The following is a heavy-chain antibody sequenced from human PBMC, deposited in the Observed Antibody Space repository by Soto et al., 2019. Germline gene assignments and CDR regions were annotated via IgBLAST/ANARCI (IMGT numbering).Heavy chain of an antibody. CDR3: AGGFRCSSTSCYVDI. CDR2: ISGSGGST. CDR1: GFTFSSYA. Sequence: GGSLRLSCAASGFTFSSYAMSWVRQAPGKGLEWVSAISGSGGSTYYADSVKGRFTISRDNSKNTLYLQMSSLRAEDTAVYYCAGGFRCSSTSCYVDIWGQGTMVTVSS. V-gene: IGHV3-23*01. D-gene: IGHD2-2*01. J-gene: IGHJ3*02.